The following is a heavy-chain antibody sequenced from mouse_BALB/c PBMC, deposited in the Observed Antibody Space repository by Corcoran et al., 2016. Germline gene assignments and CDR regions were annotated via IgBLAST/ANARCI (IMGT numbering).Heavy chain of an antibody. Sequence: EVQLQQSGAELVKPGASVKLSCTASGFNIKDTYMHWVKKRPEQGLEGIGRIDHANGNTKYDPKFQGKATITADTSSNTAYLQLSSLTSEDTAFYYGARRGYGSSYWFAYWGQGTLVTVSA. CDR3: ARRGYGSSYWFAY. CDR1: GFNIKDTY. D-gene: IGHD1-1*01. J-gene: IGHJ3*01. CDR2: IDHANGNT. V-gene: IGHV14-3*02.